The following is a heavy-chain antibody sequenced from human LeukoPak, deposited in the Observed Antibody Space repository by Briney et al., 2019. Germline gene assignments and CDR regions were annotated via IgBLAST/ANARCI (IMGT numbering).Heavy chain of an antibody. CDR3: AREGTSGTHLNWFDP. J-gene: IGHJ5*02. D-gene: IGHD1-1*01. CDR2: ISGSGGST. Sequence: GGSLRLSCAASGXTFSSYAMSWVRQAPGKGLEWVSAISGSGGSTYYADSVKGRFTISRDNSKNTLYLQMNSLRAEDTAVYYCAREGTSGTHLNWFDPWGQGTLVTVSS. CDR1: GXTFSSYA. V-gene: IGHV3-23*01.